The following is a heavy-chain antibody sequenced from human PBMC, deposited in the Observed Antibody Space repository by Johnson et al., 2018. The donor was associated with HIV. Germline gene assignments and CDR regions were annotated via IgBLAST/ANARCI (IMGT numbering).Heavy chain of an antibody. CDR3: AREVHIVVVSSFRWAFDI. D-gene: IGHD2-21*01. V-gene: IGHV3-30*04. CDR1: GFTFSSYA. J-gene: IGHJ3*02. CDR2: ISYDGSNK. Sequence: QVQLVESGGGVVQPGGSLRLSCAASGFTFSSYAMHWVRQAPGKGLEWVAVISYDGSNKYYADSVKGRFTISRDNSKNTLYLQMNSLRAEDTAVYYCAREVHIVVVSSFRWAFDIWGQGTMVIVSS.